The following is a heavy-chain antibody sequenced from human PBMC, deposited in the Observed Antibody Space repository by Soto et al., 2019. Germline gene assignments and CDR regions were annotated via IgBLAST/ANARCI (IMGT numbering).Heavy chain of an antibody. V-gene: IGHV4-31*03. CDR1: GGSISSGGYY. D-gene: IGHD2-15*01. CDR3: ARWVVAATNFDY. Sequence: QVQLQESGPGLVKPSQTLSLTCTVSGGSISSGGYYWSWIRQHPGKGLEWIGYIYYSGSTYYNPSLKNRVTISVDTSKNQFSLKLSSVTAADTAVYYCARWVVAATNFDYWGQGTLVTVSS. J-gene: IGHJ4*02. CDR2: IYYSGST.